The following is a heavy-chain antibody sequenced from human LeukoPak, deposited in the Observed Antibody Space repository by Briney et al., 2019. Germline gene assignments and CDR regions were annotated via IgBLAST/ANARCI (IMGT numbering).Heavy chain of an antibody. V-gene: IGHV4-39*07. Sequence: SETLSLTCTVSGGSISSRSYYWGWIRQPPGKGLEWIGSIYYSGSTYYNPSLKSRVTISVDTSKNQFSLKLSSVTAADTAVYYCAREEGYCSSTSCSYFDYWGQGTLVTVSS. CDR2: IYYSGST. CDR1: GGSISSRSYY. CDR3: AREEGYCSSTSCSYFDY. J-gene: IGHJ4*02. D-gene: IGHD2-2*01.